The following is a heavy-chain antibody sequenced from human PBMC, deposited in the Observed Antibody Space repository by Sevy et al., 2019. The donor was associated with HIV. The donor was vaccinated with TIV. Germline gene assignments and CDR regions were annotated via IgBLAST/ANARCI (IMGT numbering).Heavy chain of an antibody. V-gene: IGHV4-59*08. Sequence: SETLSLTCTVSGDSINTYYWSWIRQPPGKGLEWIGYVSHSGNTHYNPPLKSRVSMSVDKSTNQFSLKVKSVTAADTAVYYCARLRWDLVVVPGATPGCYFDSWGQGTLVTVSS. CDR1: GDSINTYY. CDR3: ARLRWDLVVVPGATPGCYFDS. J-gene: IGHJ4*02. CDR2: VSHSGNT. D-gene: IGHD2-2*02.